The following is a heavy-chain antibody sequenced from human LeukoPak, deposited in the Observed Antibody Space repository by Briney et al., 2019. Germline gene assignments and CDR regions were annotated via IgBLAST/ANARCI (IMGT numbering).Heavy chain of an antibody. CDR3: AKDAQRGFDYSNSLEY. D-gene: IGHD4-11*01. CDR2: IWSDKSNR. Sequence: GGSLRLSCAASGFIFNHHAMHWVRQAPGKGLQWVAVIWSDKSNRFYADSVRDRFTISRDDSRKTVYLQMERLTAEDTAIYYCAKDAQRGFDYSNSLEYWGQGALVTVAS. V-gene: IGHV3-33*06. CDR1: GFIFNHHA. J-gene: IGHJ4*02.